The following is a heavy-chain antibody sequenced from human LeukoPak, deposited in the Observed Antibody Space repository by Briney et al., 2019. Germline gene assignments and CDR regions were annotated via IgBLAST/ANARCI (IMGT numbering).Heavy chain of an antibody. CDR2: IKNKANNYAT. D-gene: IGHD3-10*01. J-gene: IGHJ4*02. Sequence: TGGSLRLSCAASGFTFSGSAMHWVRQASGKGLEWVGRIKNKANNYATAYVASVKGRFTISRDDSKNTAYLQMNSLKTEDTAVYYCTRRVYYFGSGRPYYFDYWGQGTLVTVSS. CDR1: GFTFSGSA. CDR3: TRRVYYFGSGRPYYFDY. V-gene: IGHV3-73*01.